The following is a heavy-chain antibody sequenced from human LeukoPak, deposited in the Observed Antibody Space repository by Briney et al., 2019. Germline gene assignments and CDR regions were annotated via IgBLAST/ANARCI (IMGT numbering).Heavy chain of an antibody. V-gene: IGHV3-74*01. Sequence: GGSLRLSCAASGFTFSTNWMHWVRQAPGKGLVWVSRINTDGSSTNCADSVKGRFTISRDNAKNTLYLQMNSLRVEDTAVYYCVKSSGWPDYWGQGTLVTVSS. D-gene: IGHD6-19*01. J-gene: IGHJ4*02. CDR3: VKSSGWPDY. CDR1: GFTFSTNW. CDR2: INTDGSST.